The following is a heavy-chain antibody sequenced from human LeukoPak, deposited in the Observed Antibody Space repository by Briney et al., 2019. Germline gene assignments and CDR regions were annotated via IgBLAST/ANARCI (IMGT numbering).Heavy chain of an antibody. V-gene: IGHV1-46*01. CDR1: GYTFTSYY. CDR2: INPSGGGT. Sequence: ASVTVSCKASGYTFTSYYIHWVRQAPGQGLEWMGVINPSGGGTSYAQKFQGRVTMTRDTSTSTVYMDLRSLRFEDTAVYFCARDMLAVPSNWFDPWGQGTLVTVPS. CDR3: ARDMLAVPSNWFDP. J-gene: IGHJ5*02. D-gene: IGHD2-8*01.